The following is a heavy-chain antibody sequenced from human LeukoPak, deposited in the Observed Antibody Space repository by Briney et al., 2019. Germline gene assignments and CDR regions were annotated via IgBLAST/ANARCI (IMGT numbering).Heavy chain of an antibody. Sequence: GRSLTLSCAASGYSFNTYAMHWVRQAPGQRLEWVALIWHDGSHKFYSNSVRGQFTISRDNSKNTVYLQMNNLRPEDTAVYYCAREIFGSGSCPDFWGQGTLVTVSS. V-gene: IGHV3-33*01. D-gene: IGHD3-10*01. CDR2: IWHDGSHK. CDR3: AREIFGSGSCPDF. J-gene: IGHJ4*02. CDR1: GYSFNTYA.